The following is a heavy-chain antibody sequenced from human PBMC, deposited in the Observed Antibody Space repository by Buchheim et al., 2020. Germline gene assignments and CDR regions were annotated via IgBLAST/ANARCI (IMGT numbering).Heavy chain of an antibody. V-gene: IGHV4-39*01. CDR3: ARRISFYYGVDV. CDR1: GGSINRSSYY. J-gene: IGHJ6*02. Sequence: QVQLQVSGPGLVKPSETLSLTCSVSGGSINRSSYYWGWIRQSPGKGLEWIGSIYYSGTTYYNPSLKSRVTISVDPSKNQFSLKLNSVTAADTAVYYCARRISFYYGVDVWGQGTT. CDR2: IYYSGTT.